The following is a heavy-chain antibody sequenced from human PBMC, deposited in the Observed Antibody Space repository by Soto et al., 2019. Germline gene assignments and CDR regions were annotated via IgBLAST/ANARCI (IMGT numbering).Heavy chain of an antibody. Sequence: ASVKVSCKASGYTFTSYAMHWVRQAPGQRLEWMGCINAGDGNTKYSQKFQGRVTMTEDTSTDTAYMELSSLRSEDTAVYYCASQDAFDIWGQGTMVTVSS. V-gene: IGHV1-3*01. CDR1: GYTFTSYA. CDR3: ASQDAFDI. J-gene: IGHJ3*02. CDR2: INAGDGNT.